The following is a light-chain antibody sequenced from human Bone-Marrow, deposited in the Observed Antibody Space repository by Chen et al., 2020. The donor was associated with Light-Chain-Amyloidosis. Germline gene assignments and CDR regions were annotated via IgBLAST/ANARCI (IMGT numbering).Light chain of an antibody. Sequence: SYEVIQPPSVSVSPGQTARITCSGDALPKQYAYWYQQKPGQAPVLVIYKDSERPSGIPERFSGSSSGTTVTLTISGVQAEDEADYYCQSADSSGTYVVFGGGTKLTVL. CDR2: KDS. V-gene: IGLV3-25*03. J-gene: IGLJ2*01. CDR1: ALPKQY. CDR3: QSADSSGTYVV.